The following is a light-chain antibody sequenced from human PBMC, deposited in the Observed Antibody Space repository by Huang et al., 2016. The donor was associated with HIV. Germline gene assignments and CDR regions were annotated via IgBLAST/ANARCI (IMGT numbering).Light chain of an antibody. Sequence: EIVLTQSPGTLSLSPGERATPSCRASQGISNGFLAWYQQKPGQAPRLLMYAAATRPTGIPDKFMVSGSGTDFALTISRLEPEDFAVYYCQHYGGSSRTFGEGTKVEIK. CDR2: AAA. CDR1: QGISNGF. V-gene: IGKV3-20*01. CDR3: QHYGGSSRT. J-gene: IGKJ4*01.